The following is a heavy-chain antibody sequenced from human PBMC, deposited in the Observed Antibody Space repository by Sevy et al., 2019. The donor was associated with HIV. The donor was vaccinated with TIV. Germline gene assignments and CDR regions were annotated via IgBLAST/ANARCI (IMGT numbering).Heavy chain of an antibody. Sequence: SETLSLTCTVSGGSISSYYWSWIRQPPGKGLEWIGYIYYSGSTNYNPSLKSRVTISVDTSKNQFSLQLSSVTAADTAVYYCASSHDYGVYFDYWGQGTLVTVSS. V-gene: IGHV4-59*13. J-gene: IGHJ4*02. CDR2: IYYSGST. CDR3: ASSHDYGVYFDY. CDR1: GGSISSYY. D-gene: IGHD4-17*01.